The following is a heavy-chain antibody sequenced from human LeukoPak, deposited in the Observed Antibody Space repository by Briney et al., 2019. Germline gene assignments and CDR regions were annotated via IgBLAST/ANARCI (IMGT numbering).Heavy chain of an antibody. Sequence: PGGSLRLSCAASGFTFGSYGMHWVRQAPGKGLEWVSFVRYVGGNKYYGDSVRGRFTTSRDNSKNTLFLQMNSLRTEDTAVYYCVKEPDCWGLGTLVTVSS. CDR1: GFTFGSYG. J-gene: IGHJ4*02. V-gene: IGHV3-30*02. CDR2: VRYVGGNK. CDR3: VKEPDC.